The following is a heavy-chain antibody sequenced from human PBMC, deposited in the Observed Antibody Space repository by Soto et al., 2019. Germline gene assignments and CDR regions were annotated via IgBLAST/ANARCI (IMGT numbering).Heavy chain of an antibody. CDR2: IFDNGDV. CDR3: ARGWGSKWYYFDS. J-gene: IGHJ4*02. D-gene: IGHD3-16*01. Sequence: SETLSLTCTVSGVSSTSFYWSWIRQSPGKGLEWIGYIFDNGDVKYNPSLMSRLTMSIDMSKNEFSLRLRSVTAADTAMYYCARGWGSKWYYFDSWGEGTLVTVSS. V-gene: IGHV4-59*01. CDR1: GVSSTSFY.